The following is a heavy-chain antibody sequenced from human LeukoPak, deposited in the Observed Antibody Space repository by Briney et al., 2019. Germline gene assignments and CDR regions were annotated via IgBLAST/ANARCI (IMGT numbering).Heavy chain of an antibody. CDR1: GGSISSFY. CDR3: ARAVIASVTTGWFDP. CDR2: VFYSGNT. Sequence: SETLSLTCTVSGGSISSFYWSWIRQPPGKGLEWIGYVFYSGNTNYNPSLKSRVTISVDTSKNQFSLRLSSVTAADTAVYYCARAVIASVTTGWFDPWGQGTLVTVSS. J-gene: IGHJ5*02. V-gene: IGHV4-59*08. D-gene: IGHD4-11*01.